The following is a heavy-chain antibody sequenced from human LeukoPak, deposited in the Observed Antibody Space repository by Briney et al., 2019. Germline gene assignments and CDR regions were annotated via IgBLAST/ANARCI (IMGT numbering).Heavy chain of an antibody. J-gene: IGHJ5*02. CDR2: IIPIFGTA. CDR1: GGTFSSYA. V-gene: IGHV1-69*05. Sequence: GASVKVSCKASGGTFSSYAISWVRQAPGQGLEWMGGIIPIFGTANYAQKFQGRVTITTDESTSTAYMELSSLRSEDTAVYYCARGTRSTGYSSSWYPHWFDPWGQGTLVTVSS. D-gene: IGHD6-13*01. CDR3: ARGTRSTGYSSSWYPHWFDP.